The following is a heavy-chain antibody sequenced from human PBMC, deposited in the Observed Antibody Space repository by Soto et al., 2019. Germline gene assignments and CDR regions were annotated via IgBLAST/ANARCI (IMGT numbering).Heavy chain of an antibody. CDR3: ARGHHSMDV. J-gene: IGHJ6*02. CDR1: GFTFSSYW. V-gene: IGHV3-74*01. Sequence: EVQLVESGGGLVQPGGSLRLSCAASGFTFSSYWMHWVRQAPGKGLVWVSYINPSGTNTDYADSVKGRFTISRDNAENSLYLQMNSLRAEDTALYYCARGHHSMDVWGQGATVTVSS. CDR2: INPSGTNT.